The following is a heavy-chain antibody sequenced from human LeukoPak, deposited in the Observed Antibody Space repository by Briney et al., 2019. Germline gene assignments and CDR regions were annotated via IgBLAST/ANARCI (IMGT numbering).Heavy chain of an antibody. CDR3: ARDVVGAYGDYVDY. Sequence: ASVKVSCKASGYTFTSYAMHWVRQAPGQRLEWMGWINAGNGNTKYSQKFQGRVTITRDTSASTAYMELSSLRSEDTAVYYCARDVVGAYGDYVDYWGQGTLVTVSS. J-gene: IGHJ4*02. CDR1: GYTFTSYA. D-gene: IGHD4-17*01. V-gene: IGHV1-3*01. CDR2: INAGNGNT.